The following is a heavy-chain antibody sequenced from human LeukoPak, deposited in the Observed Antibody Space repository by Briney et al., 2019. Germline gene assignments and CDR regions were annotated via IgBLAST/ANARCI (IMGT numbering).Heavy chain of an antibody. Sequence: PSATLSLTCTVSGGSISSYYWSWIRQPPGKGLEWIGYIYYSGSTNYNPSLKSRVTISVDTSKNQFSLKLSSVTAADTAVYYCARDTYYDSSGYYTMDVWGQGTTVTVSS. CDR2: IYYSGST. CDR3: ARDTYYDSSGYYTMDV. V-gene: IGHV4-59*01. J-gene: IGHJ6*02. CDR1: GGSISSYY. D-gene: IGHD3-22*01.